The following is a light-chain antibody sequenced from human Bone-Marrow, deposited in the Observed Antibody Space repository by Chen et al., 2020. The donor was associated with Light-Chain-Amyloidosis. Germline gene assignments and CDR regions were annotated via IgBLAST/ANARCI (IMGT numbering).Light chain of an antibody. CDR3: QSYQGSSQGM. CDR1: SGSIATNY. J-gene: IGLJ3*02. CDR2: EDD. V-gene: IGLV6-57*01. Sequence: NFMLTQPHSVSESPGKTVIISCTRSSGSIATNYVQWYQQRPGSSPTTVIYEDDQRPSGVPDRFSGYIDRSTDSASLSIAGLKAEDEADYYCQSYQGSSQGMFGGGTKLTVL.